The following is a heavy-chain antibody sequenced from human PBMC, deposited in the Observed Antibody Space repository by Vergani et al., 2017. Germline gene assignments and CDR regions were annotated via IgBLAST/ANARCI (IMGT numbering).Heavy chain of an antibody. Sequence: EVQLVESGGGLVKPGGSLRLSCAASGFTFSSYSMNWVRQAPGKGLEWVSSISSSSSYIYYADSVKGRFTISRDNAKNSLYLQMNSLRAEDTAVYYCARGGDFWSGYYFSHPRGGMDVWGQGTTVTVSS. V-gene: IGHV3-21*01. CDR1: GFTFSSYS. CDR2: ISSSSSYI. CDR3: ARGGDFWSGYYFSHPRGGMDV. D-gene: IGHD3-3*01. J-gene: IGHJ6*02.